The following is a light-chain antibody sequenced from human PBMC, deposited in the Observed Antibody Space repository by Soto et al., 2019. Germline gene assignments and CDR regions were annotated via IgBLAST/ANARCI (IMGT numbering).Light chain of an antibody. J-gene: IGLJ3*02. Sequence: QSVLTQPPSASGTPGQRVTISCSESSSHIGSHVVYWYQQLAGTAPKLLMYNNNQRPSGVPDRFSGSKSGTSASLAISGLQSEDEADYYCAVWDDSLDGWVFGGGTKLTVL. CDR1: SSHIGSHV. CDR2: NNN. V-gene: IGLV1-44*01. CDR3: AVWDDSLDGWV.